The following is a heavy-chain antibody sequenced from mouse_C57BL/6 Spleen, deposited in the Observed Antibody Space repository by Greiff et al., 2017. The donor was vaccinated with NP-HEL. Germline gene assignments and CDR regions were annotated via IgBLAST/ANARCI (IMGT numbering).Heavy chain of an antibody. J-gene: IGHJ3*01. D-gene: IGHD2-1*01. Sequence: EVQGVESGGGLVQPGGSLSLSCAASGFTFTDYYMSWVRQPPGKALEWLGFIRNKANGYTTEYSASVKGRFTISRDNSQSILYLQMNALRAEDSATYYCARSYGNYAWFAYWGQGTLVTVSA. CDR2: IRNKANGYTT. V-gene: IGHV7-3*01. CDR3: ARSYGNYAWFAY. CDR1: GFTFTDYY.